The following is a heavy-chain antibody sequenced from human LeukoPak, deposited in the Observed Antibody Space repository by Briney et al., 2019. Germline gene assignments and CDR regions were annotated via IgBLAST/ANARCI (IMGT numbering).Heavy chain of an antibody. V-gene: IGHV7-4-1*02. J-gene: IGHJ6*03. CDR3: ARKSVAATPRDIVYQYSYMDV. D-gene: IGHD2-15*01. CDR1: GYTFTSYA. CDR2: ISTNTGNP. Sequence: GASVKVSCKASGYTFTSYAMNWVRQAPGQGLEWMGWISTNTGNPTYAQGFIGRFVFSLDTSVSTAYLQISSLKAEDTAVYYCARKSVAATPRDIVYQYSYMDVWGKGTTVTVSS.